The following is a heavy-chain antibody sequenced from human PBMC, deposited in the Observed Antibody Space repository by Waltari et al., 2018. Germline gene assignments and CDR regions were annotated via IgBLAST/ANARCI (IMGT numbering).Heavy chain of an antibody. CDR1: GGPISSPY. CDR3: ASGVVTDNYYYYGMDV. J-gene: IGHJ6*02. V-gene: IGHV4-59*11. D-gene: IGHD2-15*01. CDR2: IYYSGST. Sequence: QVQLQESGPGLVKPSETLSLTCTVSGGPISSPYWSWFRPPPGKGLEWIGYIYYSGSTNYNPSLKSRVTISVDTSKNQFSLKLSSVTAADTAVYYCASGVVTDNYYYYGMDVWGQGTTVTVSS.